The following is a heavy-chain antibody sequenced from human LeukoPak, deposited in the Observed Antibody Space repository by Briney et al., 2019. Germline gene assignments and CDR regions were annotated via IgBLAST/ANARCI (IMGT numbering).Heavy chain of an antibody. V-gene: IGHV3-30*02. CDR2: IRNVGNDK. CDR3: ARDRAPIWFGELVYYMDV. J-gene: IGHJ6*03. D-gene: IGHD3-10*01. CDR1: GFTSDCCG. Sequence: GGSLRLSCAASGFTSDCCGMHWVRQAPGKGLEWVAFIRNVGNDKYYADSVKGRFTISRDNAKNSLYLQMNSLRAEDTAVYYCARDRAPIWFGELVYYMDVWGKGTTVTISS.